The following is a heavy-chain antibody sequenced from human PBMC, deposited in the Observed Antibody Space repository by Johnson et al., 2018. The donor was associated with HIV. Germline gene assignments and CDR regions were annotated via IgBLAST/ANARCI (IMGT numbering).Heavy chain of an antibody. Sequence: VQLVESGGGVVRPGGSLRLSCAASGFTFGDYVMSWVRQAPGKGLEWVSGISWNSGSIGYADSVKGRFTISRDNAKNSLYLQMNSLRAEDTALYYCAKEAAMVQGGAFDIWGQGTMVTVSS. CDR1: GFTFGDYV. CDR3: AKEAAMVQGGAFDI. CDR2: ISWNSGSI. V-gene: IGHV3-20*04. J-gene: IGHJ3*02. D-gene: IGHD3-10*01.